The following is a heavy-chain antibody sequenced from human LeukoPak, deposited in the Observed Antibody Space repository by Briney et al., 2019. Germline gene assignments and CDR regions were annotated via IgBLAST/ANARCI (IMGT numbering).Heavy chain of an antibody. J-gene: IGHJ1*01. CDR2: INPNSGGT. Sequence: GESLKISCKGSGYSFTGYYMHWVRQAPGQGLEWMGWINPNSGGTNYAQKFQGRVTMTRDTSISTAYMELSRLRSDDTAVYYCARAGAGAYGGKKFQHWGQGTLVTVSS. D-gene: IGHD4-23*01. CDR3: ARAGAGAYGGKKFQH. V-gene: IGHV1-2*02. CDR1: GYSFTGYY.